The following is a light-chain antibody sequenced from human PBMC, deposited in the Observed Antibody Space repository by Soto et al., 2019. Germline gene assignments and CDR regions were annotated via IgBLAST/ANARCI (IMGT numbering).Light chain of an antibody. J-gene: IGLJ2*01. V-gene: IGLV2-8*01. Sequence: QSALTQPPSASGSPGQSVTISCTGTSSDVGGYNYVSWYQQHPGKAPKLMIYEVSKRPSGVPDRFSGSKSGNTASLTVSGLQAKDEADYYCSSYAGSNPVFGGGTKLTVL. CDR2: EVS. CDR1: SSDVGGYNY. CDR3: SSYAGSNPV.